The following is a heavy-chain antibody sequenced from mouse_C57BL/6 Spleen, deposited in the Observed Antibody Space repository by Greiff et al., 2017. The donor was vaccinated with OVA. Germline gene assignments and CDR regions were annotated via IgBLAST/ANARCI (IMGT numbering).Heavy chain of an antibody. Sequence: QVQLQQPGAELVKPGASVKLSCKASGYTFTSYWMQWVKQRPGQGLEWIGEIDPSASYTNYNQKFKGKATLTVDTSSSTAYMQLSSLTSEDSAVYYCARWGSSLPWFAYWGQGTLVTVSA. V-gene: IGHV1-50*01. CDR3: ARWGSSLPWFAY. CDR2: IDPSASYT. D-gene: IGHD1-1*01. J-gene: IGHJ3*01. CDR1: GYTFTSYW.